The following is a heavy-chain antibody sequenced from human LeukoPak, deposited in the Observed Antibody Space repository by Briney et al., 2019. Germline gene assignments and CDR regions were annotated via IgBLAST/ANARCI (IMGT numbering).Heavy chain of an antibody. D-gene: IGHD3-9*01. Sequence: PGGSLRLSCAASGFTFSSYEMNWVRQAPGKGLEWVSYISSSGSTIYYADSVKGRFTISRDNAKNSLYLQMNSLRAEDTAVYYCARDFTYFDRGGMDVWGQGTTVTVSS. V-gene: IGHV3-48*03. J-gene: IGHJ6*02. CDR3: ARDFTYFDRGGMDV. CDR2: ISSSGSTI. CDR1: GFTFSSYE.